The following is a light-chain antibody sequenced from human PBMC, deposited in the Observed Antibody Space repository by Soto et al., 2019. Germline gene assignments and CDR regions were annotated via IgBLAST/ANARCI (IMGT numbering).Light chain of an antibody. CDR2: GAS. CDR3: QQYGSSPPIT. V-gene: IGKV3-20*01. CDR1: QSDSSSY. Sequence: EIVLTQSPGTLSLSPGERATLSCRDSQSDSSSYLAWYQQKPGQAPRLLIYGASSRATGIPDRFSGSGSGTDFTLTISRLEPEDFAVYYCQQYGSSPPITFGQGTRLEIK. J-gene: IGKJ5*01.